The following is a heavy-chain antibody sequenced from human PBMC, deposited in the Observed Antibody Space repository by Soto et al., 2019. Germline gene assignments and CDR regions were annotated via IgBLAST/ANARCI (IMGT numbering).Heavy chain of an antibody. V-gene: IGHV1-18*01. CDR1: GYTFTSYG. CDR2: ISAHNGNT. Sequence: QVHLVQSGAEVKKPGASVKVSCKGSGYTFTSYGITWVRQDPGQGLEWMGWISAHNGNTNYAQQLQGRVTVTRDTSTSTAYMELRSLRSDDTAVYYCARGRYGDYWGQGALVTVSS. J-gene: IGHJ4*02. D-gene: IGHD1-1*01. CDR3: ARGRYGDY.